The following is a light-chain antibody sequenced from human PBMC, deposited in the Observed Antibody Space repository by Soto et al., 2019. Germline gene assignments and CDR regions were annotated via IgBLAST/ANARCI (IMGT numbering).Light chain of an antibody. Sequence: QSVLTQPASVSGSPGQSITISCTGTSSDVGSYNLVSWYQQHPGKAPKLMIYEGSKRPSGVSNRFSGSNSGNTAFLTISGLQAEDEADYYCCSYAGSSTFYVFGTGTKVTVL. J-gene: IGLJ1*01. CDR3: CSYAGSSTFYV. CDR1: SSDVGSYNL. CDR2: EGS. V-gene: IGLV2-23*03.